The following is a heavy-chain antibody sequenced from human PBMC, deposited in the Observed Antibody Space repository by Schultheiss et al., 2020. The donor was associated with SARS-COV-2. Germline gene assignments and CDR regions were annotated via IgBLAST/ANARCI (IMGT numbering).Heavy chain of an antibody. CDR1: GFTFSSYA. V-gene: IGHV3-9*01. Sequence: GGSLRLSCAASGFTFSSYAMDWVRQAPGKGLEWVSGISWNSGKTGHADSVKGRFTISRDNAKNSLYLQMNSLRVEDTAVYYCAREKDDYGDPIDYWGQGTLVTVSS. CDR2: ISWNSGKT. CDR3: AREKDDYGDPIDY. D-gene: IGHD4/OR15-4a*01. J-gene: IGHJ4*02.